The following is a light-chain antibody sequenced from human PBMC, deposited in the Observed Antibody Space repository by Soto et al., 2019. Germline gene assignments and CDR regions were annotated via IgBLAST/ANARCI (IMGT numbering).Light chain of an antibody. Sequence: EIVTTQSPATLSVSPGERATLSCRASQSVAFNLAWYQQKPGQAPRLLIYGASTRATDIPARFSGSGSGTEFTLTISSLQSEDFAVYYCQQYNTWHPGTFGQGTRVEIK. CDR3: QQYNTWHPGT. CDR1: QSVAFN. CDR2: GAS. J-gene: IGKJ1*01. V-gene: IGKV3-15*01.